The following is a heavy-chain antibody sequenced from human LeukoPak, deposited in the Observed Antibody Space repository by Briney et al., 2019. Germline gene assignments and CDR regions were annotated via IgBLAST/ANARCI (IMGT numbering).Heavy chain of an antibody. CDR1: GFTFHGYP. D-gene: IGHD1-26*01. Sequence: GGSLRLSCAASGFTFHGYPMTWVRQAPGKGLEWVSTISGSGLSTYYADSVKGRFSISRDNSNQTLYLQTSSVRADDTAAYYCARGQGVVGATTRGYFGYWGQGALVTVSS. CDR3: ARGQGVVGATTRGYFGY. CDR2: ISGSGLST. V-gene: IGHV3-23*01. J-gene: IGHJ4*02.